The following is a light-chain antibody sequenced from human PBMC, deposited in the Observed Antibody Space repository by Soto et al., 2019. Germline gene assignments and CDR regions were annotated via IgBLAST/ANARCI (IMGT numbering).Light chain of an antibody. Sequence: EIVLTQSADTLSLSPEESATISCRASQSVTNNYLAWYQQKPGQAPRLLIYAASSRPTGIPDRFSGSGSGTDFSLTISRLEPEDFAVCYCQQYGYSPKTFGQGTKV. J-gene: IGKJ1*01. CDR3: QQYGYSPKT. CDR2: AAS. CDR1: QSVTNNY. V-gene: IGKV3-20*01.